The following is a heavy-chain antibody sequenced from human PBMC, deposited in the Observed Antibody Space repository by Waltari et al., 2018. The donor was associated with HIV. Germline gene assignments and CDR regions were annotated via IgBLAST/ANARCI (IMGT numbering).Heavy chain of an antibody. CDR2: IISSSSYI. CDR1: RFTFSNYN. CDR3: ARERGYLTHDAFDI. V-gene: IGHV3-21*01. J-gene: IGHJ3*02. Sequence: EVQLVESGGGLVKPGGSLRLSCAASRFTFSNYNINWVRQAPGKGLEWVSSIISSSSYIYYADSVKGRFTISRDNAKNSLYLQMNSLRDEDTAVYYCARERGYLTHDAFDIWGQGTMVTVSS. D-gene: IGHD3-22*01.